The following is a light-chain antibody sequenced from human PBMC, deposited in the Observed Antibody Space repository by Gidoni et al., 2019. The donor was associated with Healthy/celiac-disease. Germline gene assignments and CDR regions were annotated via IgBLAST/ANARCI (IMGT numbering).Light chain of an antibody. CDR3: NSRDSSGNHP. CDR1: SPRSYY. CDR2: GKN. Sequence: SSELTQDPALSVALGQTVRITCQGYSPRSYYASWYQQKPGQAPVLVIYGKNNRSSGIPDRFSGSSSGNTASLTITGAQAEDEADHYCNSRDSSGNHPFGGGTKLTVL. J-gene: IGLJ2*01. V-gene: IGLV3-19*01.